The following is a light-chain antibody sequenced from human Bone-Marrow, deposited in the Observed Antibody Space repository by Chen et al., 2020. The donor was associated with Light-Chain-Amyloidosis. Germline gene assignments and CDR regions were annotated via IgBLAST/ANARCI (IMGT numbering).Light chain of an antibody. CDR2: GAS. V-gene: IGKV3-15*01. CDR3: QQYYDWPT. J-gene: IGKJ3*01. CDR1: QSVNNH. Sequence: EIVMTQSPVTLSVSPVERATLSCRASQSVNNHLAWYQQKPGQTPRLLIYGASTRAPATPTRISGSGSGTEFTLTISSLKSEDVAVYYCQQYYDWPTFGPGTKVHI.